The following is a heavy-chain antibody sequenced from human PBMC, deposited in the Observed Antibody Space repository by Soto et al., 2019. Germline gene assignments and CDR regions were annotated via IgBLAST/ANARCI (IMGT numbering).Heavy chain of an antibody. V-gene: IGHV1-18*01. D-gene: IGHD1-26*01. CDR1: GYTFSSYD. CDR2: ISGFNGNT. J-gene: IGHJ6*02. Sequence: ASVKVSCKASGYTFSSYDITWVRQAPGQGLEWLGWISGFNGNTNYAQNLQGRVTMTTDTSASTASMKLRSLRFDDTAVYYCARKGGSYYDYGMDVWGQGTTVTVSS. CDR3: ARKGGSYYDYGMDV.